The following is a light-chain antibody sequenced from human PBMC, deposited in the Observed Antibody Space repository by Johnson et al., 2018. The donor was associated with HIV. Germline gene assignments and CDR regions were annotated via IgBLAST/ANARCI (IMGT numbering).Light chain of an antibody. Sequence: HSVLTQPPSVSAAPGQKVTISCSGSSSNIGNNYVSWYQQLPGTAPKLLIYENNKRPSGIPDRFSGSKSGTSATLGITGLQTGDEADYYFGTWDSSLSGVFGTGTKVTVL. V-gene: IGLV1-51*02. CDR1: SSNIGNNY. CDR3: GTWDSSLSGV. J-gene: IGLJ1*01. CDR2: ENN.